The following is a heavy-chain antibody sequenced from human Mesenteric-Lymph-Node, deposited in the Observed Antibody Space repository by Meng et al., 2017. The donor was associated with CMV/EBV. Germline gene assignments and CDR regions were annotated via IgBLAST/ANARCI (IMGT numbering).Heavy chain of an antibody. CDR2: ISGSGASGSGGGT. V-gene: IGHV3-23*01. Sequence: GGSLRLSCAASGFTFSSYAMSWVRQAPGKRLEWVSGISGSGASGSGGGTDYTDSVKGRFTVSRDNSKNTLYLQMNSLRAEDTAIYYCAKDQQLWRFFDYWGQGALVTVSS. CDR3: AKDQQLWRFFDY. J-gene: IGHJ4*02. CDR1: GFTFSSYA. D-gene: IGHD5-18*01.